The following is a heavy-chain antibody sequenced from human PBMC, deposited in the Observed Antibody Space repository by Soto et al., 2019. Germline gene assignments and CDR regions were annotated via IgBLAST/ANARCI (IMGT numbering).Heavy chain of an antibody. CDR2: ISSNGGST. V-gene: IGHV3-64D*06. Sequence: GGSLRLSCSASGFTFSSYAMHWVRQAPGKGLEYVSAISSNGGSTYYADSVKGRFTISRDNSKNTLYLQMSSLRAEDTAVYYCGGDGPRGYYYYGMDVWGQGTTVTVSS. CDR1: GFTFSSYA. J-gene: IGHJ6*02. CDR3: GGDGPRGYYYYGMDV. D-gene: IGHD4-17*01.